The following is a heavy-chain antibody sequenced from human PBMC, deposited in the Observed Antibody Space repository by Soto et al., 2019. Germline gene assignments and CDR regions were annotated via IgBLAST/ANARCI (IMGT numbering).Heavy chain of an antibody. CDR2: IYYSGST. J-gene: IGHJ3*02. Sequence: TLSLTCTVSGGSISSGGYYWSWIRQHPGKGLEWIGYIYYSGSTYYNPSLKSRVTISVDTSKNHFSLKLSSVTAADTAVYYCARGGIIAAAAHDACEIWGQGTMVIVSS. V-gene: IGHV4-31*03. CDR3: ARGGIIAAAAHDACEI. CDR1: GGSISSGGYY. D-gene: IGHD6-13*01.